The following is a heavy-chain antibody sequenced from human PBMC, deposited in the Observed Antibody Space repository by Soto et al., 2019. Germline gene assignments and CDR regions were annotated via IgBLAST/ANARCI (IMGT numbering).Heavy chain of an antibody. J-gene: IGHJ4*02. D-gene: IGHD3-16*01. Sequence: QVQLQESGPGLVKPSETLSLTCSVSGGSISSYYWSWIRQPPGKGLEWIGYIYHSGSTNYNPSLKSRVTISVDTSKNQFSLKLSSVTAADTAVYYCARSNYEYVWNFDYWGQGTLVTVSS. CDR3: ARSNYEYVWNFDY. V-gene: IGHV4-59*08. CDR2: IYHSGST. CDR1: GGSISSYY.